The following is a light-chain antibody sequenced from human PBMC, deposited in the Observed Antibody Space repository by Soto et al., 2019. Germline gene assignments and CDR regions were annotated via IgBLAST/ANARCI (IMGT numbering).Light chain of an antibody. Sequence: EIVMTHSPATLSVSPWEIATLSCGASQSVGSKLAWYQQKPGQAPRLLIYGASTRATGIPARFSGSGSGTEFTLTISSLQSEDFAVYYCQQYNNWRTFGHGTKVDIK. CDR2: GAS. V-gene: IGKV3-15*01. J-gene: IGKJ1*01. CDR1: QSVGSK. CDR3: QQYNNWRT.